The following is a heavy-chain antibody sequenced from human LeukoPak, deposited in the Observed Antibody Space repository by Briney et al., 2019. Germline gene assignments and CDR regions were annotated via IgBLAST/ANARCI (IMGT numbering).Heavy chain of an antibody. Sequence: GGSLRLSCAASGFTFSSYGMHWVRQAPGKGLEWVAVIWYDGSNKYYADSVKGRFTISRDNSKNTLYLQMNSLRAEDTAVYYCARDGSSSSRYDYYYYGMDVWGQGTTVTVSS. CDR1: GFTFSSYG. D-gene: IGHD6-13*01. CDR3: ARDGSSSSRYDYYYYGMDV. V-gene: IGHV3-33*01. J-gene: IGHJ6*02. CDR2: IWYDGSNK.